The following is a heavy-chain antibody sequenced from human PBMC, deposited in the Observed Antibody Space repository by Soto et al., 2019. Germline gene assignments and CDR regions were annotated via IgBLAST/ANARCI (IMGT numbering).Heavy chain of an antibody. CDR1: GFTFSTYG. Sequence: GGSLRLSCGASGFTFSTYGMHWVRQAPGKGLEWVAVIWSDGTNKYYADSVKGRFTISRDNSKNTLYLQMNSLRAEDTAVYYCARDYDSSGFYPQTYYFEYWGQGTLVTVSS. V-gene: IGHV3-33*01. CDR2: IWSDGTNK. CDR3: ARDYDSSGFYPQTYYFEY. J-gene: IGHJ4*02. D-gene: IGHD3-22*01.